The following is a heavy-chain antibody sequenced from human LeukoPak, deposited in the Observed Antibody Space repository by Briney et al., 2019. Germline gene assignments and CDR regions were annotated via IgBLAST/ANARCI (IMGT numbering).Heavy chain of an antibody. CDR3: ARYTAAASGSYYGDYFDY. CDR1: GGSFSGYY. CDR2: INHSGRT. Sequence: SETLSLTCAVSGGSFSGYYWSWICQPPGKGLEWMGEINHSGRTNYNPSLKSRVTISVDTSKNQFSLKLSSVTAADTAVYYCARYTAAASGSYYGDYFDYWGQGTLVTVSS. V-gene: IGHV4-34*01. J-gene: IGHJ4*02. D-gene: IGHD1-26*01.